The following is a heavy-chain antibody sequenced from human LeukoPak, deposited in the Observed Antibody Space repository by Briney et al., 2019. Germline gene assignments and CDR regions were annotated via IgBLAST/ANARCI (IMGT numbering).Heavy chain of an antibody. CDR1: GGSISSYY. CDR2: IYYSGST. D-gene: IGHD3-10*01. V-gene: IGHV4-59*08. CDR3: ARVDYGSGSYYDY. Sequence: SETLSLTCTVSGGSISSYYWSWIRQPPGKGLEWIGYIYYSGSTNYNPSLKSRLTISVDTSKNQFSLKLSSVTAADTAVYYCARVDYGSGSYYDYWGQGTLVTVSS. J-gene: IGHJ4*02.